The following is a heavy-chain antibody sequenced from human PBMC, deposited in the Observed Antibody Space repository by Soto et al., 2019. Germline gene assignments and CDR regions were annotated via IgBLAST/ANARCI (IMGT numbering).Heavy chain of an antibody. CDR3: VRQVGATGSYSYAV. D-gene: IGHD1-26*01. J-gene: IGHJ3*01. CDR1: GASVINDY. Sequence: QVQLQESGPGVVKPSETLSLTCTVTGASVINDYWNWIRQPPGKGLEWIGFVYDSGSTSYNSSLNSRLTIPVDTSKNQFSLKLSSVTAADTAVYYCVRQVGATGSYSYAVWGQGTMVTVSS. V-gene: IGHV4-59*02. CDR2: VYDSGST.